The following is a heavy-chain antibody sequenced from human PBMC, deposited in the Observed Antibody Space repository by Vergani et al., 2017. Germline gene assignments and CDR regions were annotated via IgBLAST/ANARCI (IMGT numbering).Heavy chain of an antibody. CDR1: GFTFDDYT. Sequence: EVQLVESGGVVVQPGGSLRLSCAASGFTFDDYTMHWVRQAPGKGLEWVSAINANGAATGYADSVKGRFTISIDNAVNSLYLQMNRLRVEDTAFSYCTRSLLYCISAGCFPLQFDSWGQGALVTVSS. D-gene: IGHD2-2*01. CDR3: TRSLLYCISAGCFPLQFDS. CDR2: INANGAAT. V-gene: IGHV3-20*04. J-gene: IGHJ4*02.